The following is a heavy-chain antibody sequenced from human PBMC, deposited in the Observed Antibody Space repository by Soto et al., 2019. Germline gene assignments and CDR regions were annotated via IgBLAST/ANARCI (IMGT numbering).Heavy chain of an antibody. J-gene: IGHJ4*02. CDR3: ARHVIVTVAGPGFGY. CDR2: IYYSGST. CDR1: GGSISSSSYY. Sequence: QLQLQESGPGLVKPSETLSLTCTVSGGSISSSSYYWGWIRQPPGKGLEWIGSIYYSGSTYYNPSLKSRVTISVDTSKNQFSLKLSSVTAADTAVYYCARHVIVTVAGPGFGYWGQGTLVTVSS. V-gene: IGHV4-39*01. D-gene: IGHD6-19*01.